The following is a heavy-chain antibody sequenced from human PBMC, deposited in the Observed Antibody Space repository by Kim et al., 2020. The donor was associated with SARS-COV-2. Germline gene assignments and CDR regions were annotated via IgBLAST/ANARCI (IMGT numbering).Heavy chain of an antibody. Sequence: SETLSLTCTVSGGSVSSGSYYWSWIRQPPGKGLEWIGYIYYSGSTNYNPSLKSRVTISVDTSKNQFSLKLSSVTAADTAVYYCASAASWLHSEYYYGMDVWGQGTTVTVSS. CDR3: ASAASWLHSEYYYGMDV. V-gene: IGHV4-61*01. D-gene: IGHD3-9*01. J-gene: IGHJ6*02. CDR1: GGSVSSGSYY. CDR2: IYYSGST.